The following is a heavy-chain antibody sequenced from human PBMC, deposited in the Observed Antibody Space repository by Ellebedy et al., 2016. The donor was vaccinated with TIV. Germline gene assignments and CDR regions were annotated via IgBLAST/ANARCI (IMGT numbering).Heavy chain of an antibody. CDR1: GYTFTSYD. CDR3: ATDGPIVGASFDY. CDR2: MNPNSGNT. Sequence: ASVKVSXXASGYTFTSYDINWVRQATGQGLEWMGWMNPNSGNTGYAQKFQGRVTMTEDTSTDTAYMELSSLRSEDTAVYYCATDGPIVGASFDYWGQGTLVTVSS. V-gene: IGHV1-8*01. J-gene: IGHJ4*02. D-gene: IGHD1-26*01.